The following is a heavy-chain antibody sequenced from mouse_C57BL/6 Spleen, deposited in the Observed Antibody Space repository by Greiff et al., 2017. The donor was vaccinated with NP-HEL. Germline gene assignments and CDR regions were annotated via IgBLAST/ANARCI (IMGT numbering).Heavy chain of an antibody. CDR3: ARTYYSNYGSYWYFDV. J-gene: IGHJ1*03. V-gene: IGHV1-64*01. CDR1: GYTFTSHW. Sequence: QVQLQQPGAELVKPGASVKLSCKASGYTFTSHWLHWVPQRPGHGLEWIGMIHPNSGSPNYNEKFKSKATLTVDKSSSTAYMQLSSLTSEDSAVYYCARTYYSNYGSYWYFDVWGTGTTVTVSS. CDR2: IHPNSGSP. D-gene: IGHD2-5*01.